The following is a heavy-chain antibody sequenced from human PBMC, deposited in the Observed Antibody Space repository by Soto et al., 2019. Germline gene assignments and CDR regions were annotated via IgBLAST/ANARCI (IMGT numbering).Heavy chain of an antibody. CDR1: GGSISSGDYY. D-gene: IGHD6-13*01. V-gene: IGHV4-30-4*01. CDR3: ASRIAAAGTAFDY. J-gene: IGHJ4*02. Sequence: QVQLQESGPGLVKPSQTLSLTCTVSGGSISSGDYYWSWIRQPPGKGLEWIGYIYYSGSTYYNPSLKSRVTISVDTSKNQFSLKLSSLTAVDTAVYYCASRIAAAGTAFDYWGQGTLVTVSS. CDR2: IYYSGST.